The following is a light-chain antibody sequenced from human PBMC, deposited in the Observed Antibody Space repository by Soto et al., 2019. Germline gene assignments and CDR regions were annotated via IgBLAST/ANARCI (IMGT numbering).Light chain of an antibody. CDR2: GNS. Sequence: QAVVTQPPSVSGAPGQRVTISCTGSSSNIGAVYDVHWYQQLPGTAPKLLIYGNSNRPSGVPDRFSGSKSGTSASLAITGLRAEDEADYYCQSYDISLSGWVFGGGTKLTVL. CDR1: SSNIGAVYD. J-gene: IGLJ3*02. V-gene: IGLV1-40*01. CDR3: QSYDISLSGWV.